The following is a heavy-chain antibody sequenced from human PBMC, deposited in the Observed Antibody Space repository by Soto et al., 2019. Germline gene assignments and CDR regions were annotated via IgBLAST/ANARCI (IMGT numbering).Heavy chain of an antibody. Sequence: SETLSLTCNVSGGSISSSRSYWAWIRQPPGKGLEWTANIFYSGSTNYNPSLKSRVSISVDTSKNQFSLKLSSVTAADTAVYYCARRGDTMVRGVIRDYYYYYGMDVWGQGTTVTVSS. J-gene: IGHJ6*02. V-gene: IGHV4-39*07. CDR2: IFYSGST. CDR1: GGSISSSRSY. D-gene: IGHD3-10*01. CDR3: ARRGDTMVRGVIRDYYYYYGMDV.